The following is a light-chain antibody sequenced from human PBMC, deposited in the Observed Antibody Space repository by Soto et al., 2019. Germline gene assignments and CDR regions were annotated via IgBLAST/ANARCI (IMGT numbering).Light chain of an antibody. CDR3: LRATQFPYT. Sequence: DFVLTQSPLSSPVTLGQAASISCRSSQSLVHSDRNTYLSWLQQRPGQPPRLLIYKVYKRFSGVPDRFSGSGAGTNFTLKISRVKAEDVGFYYCLRATQFPYTFGQGTKLEIK. J-gene: IGKJ2*01. V-gene: IGKV2-24*01. CDR1: QSLVHSDRNTY. CDR2: KVY.